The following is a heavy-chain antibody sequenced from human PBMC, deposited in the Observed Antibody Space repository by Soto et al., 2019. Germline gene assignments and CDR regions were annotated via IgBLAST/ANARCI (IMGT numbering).Heavy chain of an antibody. D-gene: IGHD4-17*01. J-gene: IGHJ6*02. V-gene: IGHV3-23*01. CDR2: ISGSGGST. Sequence: EVQLLESGGGLVQPGGSLRLSCAASGFTFSSYAMSWVRQAPGKGLEWVSAISGSGGSTYYADSVKGRFTISRDNSKNTLYLQMNRLRAEDTAVYYCANFLSTTVTYYYYYGMDVWGQGTTVTVSS. CDR3: ANFLSTTVTYYYYYGMDV. CDR1: GFTFSSYA.